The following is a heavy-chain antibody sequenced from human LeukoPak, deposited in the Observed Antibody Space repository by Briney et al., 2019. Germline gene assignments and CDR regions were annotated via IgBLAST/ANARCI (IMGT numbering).Heavy chain of an antibody. CDR2: INPNSGGT. D-gene: IGHD6-6*01. Sequence: ASVKVSCKASGYTFTSYYMHWVRQAPGQGLEWMGWINPNSGGTNYAQKFQGRVTMTRDTSISTAYMELSRLRSDDTAVYYCARDQYSSSSTFDYWGQGTLVTVSS. J-gene: IGHJ4*02. CDR1: GYTFTSYY. V-gene: IGHV1-2*02. CDR3: ARDQYSSSSTFDY.